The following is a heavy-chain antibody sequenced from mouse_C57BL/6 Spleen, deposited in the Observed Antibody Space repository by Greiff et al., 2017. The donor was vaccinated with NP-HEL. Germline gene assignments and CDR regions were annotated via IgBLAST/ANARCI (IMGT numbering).Heavy chain of an antibody. D-gene: IGHD2-4*01. CDR3: ARGDDYDVGGYFDY. CDR2: IHPNSGST. J-gene: IGHJ2*01. CDR1: GYTFTSYW. V-gene: IGHV1-64*01. Sequence: QVQLQQSGAELVKPGASVKLSCKASGYTFTSYWMHWVKQRPGQGLEWIGMIHPNSGSTNYNEKFKSKATLTVDKSSSTAYMQLSSLTSEDSAVYYCARGDDYDVGGYFDYWGQGTTLTVSS.